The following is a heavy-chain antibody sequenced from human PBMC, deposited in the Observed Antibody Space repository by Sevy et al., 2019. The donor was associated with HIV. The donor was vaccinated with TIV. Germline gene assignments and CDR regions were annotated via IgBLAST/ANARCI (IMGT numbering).Heavy chain of an antibody. CDR3: ARRGDNNWFDP. J-gene: IGHJ5*02. CDR2: ISYTGST. CDR1: GVSISGGAYY. V-gene: IGHV4-39*01. Sequence: SETLSLTCTVSGVSISGGAYYWGWIRQPPGKGLEWIGGISYTGSTYYNPSLKSRVTISVDTSKNQFSHKLTSVTAAEAAVYYCARRGDNNWFDPWGQGTLVTVSS. D-gene: IGHD2-15*01.